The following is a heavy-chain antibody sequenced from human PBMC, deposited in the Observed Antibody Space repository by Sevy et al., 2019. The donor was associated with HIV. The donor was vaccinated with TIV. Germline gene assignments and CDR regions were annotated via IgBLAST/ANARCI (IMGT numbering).Heavy chain of an antibody. CDR3: GTGDAYDV. D-gene: IGHD7-27*01. CDR1: GFTFSNSF. CDR2: ITRKIDGETT. J-gene: IGHJ3*01. Sequence: GSLRLSCAASGFTFSNSFMSWARQAPGRGLEWVGRITRKIDGETTLYAAPVKGRFTISRDDSRNTMYLQMDSLKIEDTAMYYCGTGDAYDVSGQGTTVTVSS. V-gene: IGHV3-15*06.